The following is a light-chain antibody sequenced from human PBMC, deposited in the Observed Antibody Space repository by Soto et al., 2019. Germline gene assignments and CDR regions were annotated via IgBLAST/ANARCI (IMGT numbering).Light chain of an antibody. J-gene: IGLJ2*01. CDR2: EVS. CDR1: SSDIGGSNY. V-gene: IGLV2-14*01. CDR3: SSHTSSDTHVV. Sequence: QSVLTQPASVSGSPGQSITISCTGTSSDIGGSNYVSWYQQHPGKAPKVMIYEVSNRPSGVSNRFSGSKSGDTASLTISGLQAADEADYYCSSHTSSDTHVVFGGGTQLTVL.